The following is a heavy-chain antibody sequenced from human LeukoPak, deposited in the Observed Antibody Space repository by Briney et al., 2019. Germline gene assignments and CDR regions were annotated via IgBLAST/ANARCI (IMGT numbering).Heavy chain of an antibody. D-gene: IGHD6-6*01. CDR2: ISGSGGST. CDR3: AKSTEYSSSGGYFDY. J-gene: IGHJ4*02. CDR1: GFTFSSYA. V-gene: IGHV3-23*01. Sequence: GGSLRLSCAAFGFTFSSYAMSWVRQAPGKGLEWVSAISGSGGSTYYADSVKGRFTISRDNSKNTLYLQMNSLRAEDTAVYYCAKSTEYSSSGGYFDYWGQGTLVTVSS.